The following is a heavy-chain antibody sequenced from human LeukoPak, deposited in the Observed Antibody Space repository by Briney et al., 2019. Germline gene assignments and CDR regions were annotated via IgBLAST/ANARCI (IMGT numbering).Heavy chain of an antibody. Sequence: SETLSLTCTVSGGSISSSTYYWDWIRQPPGKGLEWIGNFYDSGSTWYNPSLKSRVTIAGDTSKNQLSLTLTSVTAAATAVYSGPGQSRPGNVDKKIAFKIWAKGLWSPSPQ. D-gene: IGHD1-14*01. J-gene: IGHJ3*02. CDR1: GGSISSSTYY. CDR2: FYDSGST. CDR3: PGQSRPGNVDKKIAFKI. V-gene: IGHV4-39*01.